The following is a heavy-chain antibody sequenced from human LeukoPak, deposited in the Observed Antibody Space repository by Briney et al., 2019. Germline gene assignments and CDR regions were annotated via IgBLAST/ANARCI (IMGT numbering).Heavy chain of an antibody. Sequence: GGSLRLSCAASGFTFSSYAMNWVCQAPGKGLEWFSIIFGTGDTTYYADSVKGRFTVSRDNSKNTLYLQMNDLRPEDTAKYYCAKRNTMIRGGPCFDHWGQGLLVTVSS. V-gene: IGHV3-23*01. CDR1: GFTFSSYA. J-gene: IGHJ4*02. CDR2: IFGTGDTT. D-gene: IGHD3-10*01. CDR3: AKRNTMIRGGPCFDH.